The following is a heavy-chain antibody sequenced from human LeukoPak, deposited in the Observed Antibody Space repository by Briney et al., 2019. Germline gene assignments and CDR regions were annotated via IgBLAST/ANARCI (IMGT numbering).Heavy chain of an antibody. Sequence: SVKVSCRASGGTFSSYAISWVRQAPGQGLEWMGGIIPIFGTANYAQKFQGRVTITADESTSTAYMELSSLRSEDTAVYYCAREGGATNPFDYWGQGTLVTVSS. J-gene: IGHJ4*02. D-gene: IGHD5-24*01. V-gene: IGHV1-69*13. CDR1: GGTFSSYA. CDR3: AREGGATNPFDY. CDR2: IIPIFGTA.